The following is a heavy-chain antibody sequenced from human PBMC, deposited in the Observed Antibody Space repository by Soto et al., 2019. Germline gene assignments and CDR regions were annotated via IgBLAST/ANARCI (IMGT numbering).Heavy chain of an antibody. V-gene: IGHV3-33*01. J-gene: IGHJ4*02. CDR3: ARENRIYDSSGYGFDY. D-gene: IGHD3-22*01. CDR2: IWYDGSNK. Sequence: PGGSLRLSCAASGFTFSSYGMHWVRQAPGKGLEWVAVIWYDGSNKYYADSVKGRFTISRDNSKNTLYLQMNSLRAEDTAVYYCARENRIYDSSGYGFDYWGQGTLVTVSS. CDR1: GFTFSSYG.